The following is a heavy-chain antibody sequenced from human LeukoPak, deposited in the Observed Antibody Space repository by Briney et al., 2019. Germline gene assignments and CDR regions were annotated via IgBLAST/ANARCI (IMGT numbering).Heavy chain of an antibody. CDR3: ASTTVTTMDV. V-gene: IGHV3-74*01. D-gene: IGHD4-17*01. Sequence: AGSLRLSCAASGFTLKNYWMHRVRQVPGKGLEWVSRINENGSSTGYADAVKGRFTISRDNAKNTLYLQMNSLRAEDTAVYYCASTTVTTMDVWGQGTTVTGSS. CDR2: INENGSST. J-gene: IGHJ6*02. CDR1: GFTLKNYW.